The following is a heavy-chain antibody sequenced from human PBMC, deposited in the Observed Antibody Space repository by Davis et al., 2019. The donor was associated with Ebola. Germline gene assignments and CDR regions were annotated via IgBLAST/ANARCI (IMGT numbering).Heavy chain of an antibody. CDR3: ARDEHITIFGVVTLDY. D-gene: IGHD3-3*01. CDR1: GFTFSSYA. J-gene: IGHJ4*02. CDR2: ISSSSSYI. V-gene: IGHV3-21*01. Sequence: GESLKISCAASGFTFSSYAMHWVRQAPGKGLEWVSSISSSSSYIYYADSVKGRFTISRDNAKNSLYLQMNSLRAEDTAVYYCARDEHITIFGVVTLDYWGQGTLVTVSS.